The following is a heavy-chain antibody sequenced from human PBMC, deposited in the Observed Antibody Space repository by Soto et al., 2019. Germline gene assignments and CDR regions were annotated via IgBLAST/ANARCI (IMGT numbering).Heavy chain of an antibody. Sequence: PSETLSLTCTVSGGSISGYYWSWIRQPPGKGLEWIAYIYYTGGTNYNPSFKSRVTISVDTSNNQFSLRLSSVTAADTAVYYCARGGTTSAGSFDYWGQGTLVTVSS. V-gene: IGHV4-59*01. CDR3: ARGGTTSAGSFDY. J-gene: IGHJ4*02. CDR2: IYYTGGT. CDR1: GGSISGYY. D-gene: IGHD6-19*01.